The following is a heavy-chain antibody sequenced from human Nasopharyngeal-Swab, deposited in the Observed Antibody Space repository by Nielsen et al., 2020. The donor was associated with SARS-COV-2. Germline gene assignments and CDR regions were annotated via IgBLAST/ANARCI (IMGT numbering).Heavy chain of an antibody. CDR2: IAYDGRNK. CDR1: GFGFSNYA. J-gene: IGHJ4*02. Sequence: GESLKISCAASGFGFSNYAMQWVRQAPGKGLEWVAVIAYDGRNKYYADSVKGRFTISRDNSMNTLHLQMSDLRAEDTAMYYCARDDKVGRRSDGYILSYWGQGTLVTVSS. CDR3: ARDDKVGRRSDGYILSY. V-gene: IGHV3-30-3*01. D-gene: IGHD5-24*01.